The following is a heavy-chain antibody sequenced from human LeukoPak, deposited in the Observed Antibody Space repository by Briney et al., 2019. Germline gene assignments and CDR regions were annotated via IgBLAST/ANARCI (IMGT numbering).Heavy chain of an antibody. V-gene: IGHV4-59*01. CDR2: IYYSGST. Sequence: SETLSLTCTVSGGSISNYYWTWIRQPPGKGLEWIGYIYYSGSTNYNPSLKSRVTISVDTSKNQFSLKLTSVTAADTAVYYCARGVNSGYFDYCGQGTLVTVSS. J-gene: IGHJ4*02. CDR1: GGSISNYY. D-gene: IGHD1-26*01. CDR3: ARGVNSGYFDY.